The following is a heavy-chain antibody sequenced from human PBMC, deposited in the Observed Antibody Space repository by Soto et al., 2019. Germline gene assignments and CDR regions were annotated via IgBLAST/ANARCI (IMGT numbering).Heavy chain of an antibody. Sequence: SETLSLTCTVSGGSISSYYWSWIRQPPGKGLERIGYIYYSGSTNYNPSLKSRVTISVDTSKNQFSLKLSSVTAADTAVYYCARGGNYDFWSGVTQNYYYGMDVWGQGTTVTVSS. D-gene: IGHD3-3*01. CDR2: IYYSGST. CDR3: ARGGNYDFWSGVTQNYYYGMDV. V-gene: IGHV4-59*01. J-gene: IGHJ6*02. CDR1: GGSISSYY.